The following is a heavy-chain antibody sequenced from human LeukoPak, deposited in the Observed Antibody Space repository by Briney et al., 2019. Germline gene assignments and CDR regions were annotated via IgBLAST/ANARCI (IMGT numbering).Heavy chain of an antibody. Sequence: GGSLGLSCAASGLTFNNAWMSWVRQAPGKGLEWVGRIRSRSAGGTTDYGAPVKGRFTISRDDSKNTLYLQMNSLKTEDTAVYYCSTGGGTHGYWGQGTLVTVSS. J-gene: IGHJ4*02. CDR3: STGGGTHGY. D-gene: IGHD2-15*01. CDR1: GLTFNNAW. V-gene: IGHV3-15*01. CDR2: IRSRSAGGTT.